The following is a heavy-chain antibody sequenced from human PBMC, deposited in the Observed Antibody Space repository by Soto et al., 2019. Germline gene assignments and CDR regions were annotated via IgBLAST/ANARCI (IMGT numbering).Heavy chain of an antibody. D-gene: IGHD3-22*01. V-gene: IGHV3-64D*06. CDR3: VKGEYYYDSSGYYPFDY. J-gene: IGHJ4*02. CDR1: GFTFSIYA. CDR2: ISTNGGST. Sequence: GGSLRLSCSASGFTFSIYAMHWVRQAPGKVLEYVSSISTNGGSTHYADSVKGRFTISRDNSKNTQYLQMSSLRADDTAVYYCVKGEYYYDSSGYYPFDYWGQGT.